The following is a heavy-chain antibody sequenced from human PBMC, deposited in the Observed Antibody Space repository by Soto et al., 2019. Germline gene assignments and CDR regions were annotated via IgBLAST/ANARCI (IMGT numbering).Heavy chain of an antibody. D-gene: IGHD1-26*01. J-gene: IGHJ4*02. V-gene: IGHV4-4*01. CDR3: AKMVGATLVDY. CDR1: GASISSTSSGDW. Sequence: QVQLQESGPGLVKPSGTLSLTCTVSGASISSTSSGDWWSWVRQPPGKGLEWIGEIHHSGSTNYNPSLKSRVTMSVDKSKNQFSLRLTSVTAADTAVYWCAKMVGATLVDYWGQGTLVTVSS. CDR2: IHHSGST.